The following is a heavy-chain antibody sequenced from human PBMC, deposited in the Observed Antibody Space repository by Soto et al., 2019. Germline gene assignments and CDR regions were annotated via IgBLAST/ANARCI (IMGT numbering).Heavy chain of an antibody. CDR2: ISGIGDTT. CDR1: GFTFSNYA. D-gene: IGHD1-20*01. V-gene: IGHV3-23*01. CDR3: AKISYKSGYGMDG. Sequence: EVQLLESGGGLVQPGGSLRLSCAASGFTFSNYAMSWVRQAPGKGLEWLSIISGIGDTTYYADSAKGRFTISRDNSKNKLYRRMNSRRAEDTAVYYCAKISYKSGYGMDGWGQGTTFTVSS. J-gene: IGHJ6*02.